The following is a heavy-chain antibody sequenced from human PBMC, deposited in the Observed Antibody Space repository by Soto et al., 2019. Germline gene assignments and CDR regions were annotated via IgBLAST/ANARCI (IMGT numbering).Heavy chain of an antibody. J-gene: IGHJ4*01. CDR3: ARDCADIAVAGIPLLAH. CDR2: INAGNGNT. D-gene: IGHD6-19*01. Sequence: QVQLVQSGAEVKKPGASVNVSCKASGFTFIKYAMHWVRQAPGQRPEWMGWINAGNGNTRYSQRWQGRVTITRDTSASTVYMDLSSLRSEDTAVYYCARDCADIAVAGIPLLAHWGQGTLVTVSS. CDR1: GFTFIKYA. V-gene: IGHV1-3*01.